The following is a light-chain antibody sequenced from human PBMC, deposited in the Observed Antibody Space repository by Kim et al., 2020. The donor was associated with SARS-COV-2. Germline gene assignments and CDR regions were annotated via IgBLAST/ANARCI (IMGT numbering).Light chain of an antibody. V-gene: IGLV2-14*03. J-gene: IGLJ2*01. Sequence: GQSITISCTGTRSDVVGYDFVSWYQQHPGKAPKLMIYGVSNRPSGVSNRFSGSKSGNTASLTISGLQAEDEADYYCGSYTSSYTLVFGGGTQLTVL. CDR3: GSYTSSYTLV. CDR2: GVS. CDR1: RSDVVGYDF.